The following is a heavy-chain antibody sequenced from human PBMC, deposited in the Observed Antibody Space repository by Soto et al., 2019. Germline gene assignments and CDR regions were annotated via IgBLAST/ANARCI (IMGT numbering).Heavy chain of an antibody. D-gene: IGHD6-19*01. CDR3: ARSVAVPGAHIDY. J-gene: IGHJ4*02. CDR2: VYYTGST. Sequence: WETLSLTCSVSGGSISCSYWSWVRQSPGKGLEWLGYVYYTGSTNYSPSLRSRVSISVDTSKNEFSLRLSSVTAADTAVYFCARSVAVPGAHIDYWGQGTQVTVSS. CDR1: GGSISCSY. V-gene: IGHV4-59*01.